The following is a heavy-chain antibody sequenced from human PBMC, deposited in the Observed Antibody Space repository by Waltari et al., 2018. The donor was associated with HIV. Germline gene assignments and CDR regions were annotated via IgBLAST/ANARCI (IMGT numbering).Heavy chain of an antibody. V-gene: IGHV4-34*01. CDR2: VELTGET. CDR3: ARGLQSRPHFRSYDP. CDR1: GQTLDHYF. Sequence: QVQIRQWGAGLLKPSEPLSLPCAVYGQTLDHYFWAWFRQSPQKWLVWIGEVELTGETSYVPSLRGRLSISVDKSKNQFSLTLKSATGADTAVYCCARGLQSRPHFRSYDPWGQGTPVTVSS. D-gene: IGHD3-10*01. J-gene: IGHJ5*02.